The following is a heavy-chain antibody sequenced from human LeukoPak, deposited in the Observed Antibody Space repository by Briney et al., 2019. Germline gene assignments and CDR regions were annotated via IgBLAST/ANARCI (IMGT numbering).Heavy chain of an antibody. J-gene: IGHJ6*04. CDR1: GYTFTSYD. V-gene: IGHV1-8*03. CDR2: MNPNSGNT. D-gene: IGHD6-13*01. Sequence: GASVKVSCKASGYTFTSYDINWVRQATGQGLEWMGWMNPNSGNTGYAQKFQGRVTITRNTSISTAYMELSSLRSEDTAVYYCAILKGVRIAAAGSGMDVWGKGTTVTVSS. CDR3: AILKGVRIAAAGSGMDV.